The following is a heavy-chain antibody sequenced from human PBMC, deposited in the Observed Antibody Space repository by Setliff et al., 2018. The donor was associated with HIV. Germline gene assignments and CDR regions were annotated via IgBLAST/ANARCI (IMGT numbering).Heavy chain of an antibody. CDR2: IDQSGNT. Sequence: TLSLTCAVSGGSFDVYSWSWTRQSPGKGLEWIGEIDQSGNTKYNPSLKSRVSISVDTSKSQFTLNLAAVSAADMAVYYCARTAPPRIAAPYNDPFDIWGQGTMVTV. J-gene: IGHJ3*02. D-gene: IGHD6-13*01. CDR3: ARTAPPRIAAPYNDPFDI. CDR1: GGSFDVYS. V-gene: IGHV4-34*01.